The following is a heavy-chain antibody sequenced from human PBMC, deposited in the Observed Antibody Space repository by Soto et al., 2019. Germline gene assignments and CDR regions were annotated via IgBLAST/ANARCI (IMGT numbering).Heavy chain of an antibody. J-gene: IGHJ6*03. CDR3: ARHVGDCYYDIAV. CDR2: IYYSGNT. CDR1: AGSVSTRGYR. Sequence: PSQTLSVTRTVSAGSVSTRGYRCGLNHQPPGKGLEWIGSIYYSGNTYYNPSLKSRVTISIDTSKNQFSLKLSSVTAADTAIYYCARHVGDCYYDIAVWGKGTTVTVSS. V-gene: IGHV4-39*01.